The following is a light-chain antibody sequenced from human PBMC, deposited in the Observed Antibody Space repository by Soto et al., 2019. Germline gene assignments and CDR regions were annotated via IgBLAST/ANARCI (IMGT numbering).Light chain of an antibody. V-gene: IGLV2-14*01. Sequence: QSALTQAASVSGSPGQSITISCTGTSSDIGGFNYVSWYQQHPGKAPKLIISEVNNRPSGVSNRFSGSKSGSTAYLTISGLQAEDEGDYYCSSYTSSSTLILFGGGTKLTVL. CDR1: SSDIGGFNY. CDR3: SSYTSSSTLIL. J-gene: IGLJ3*02. CDR2: EVN.